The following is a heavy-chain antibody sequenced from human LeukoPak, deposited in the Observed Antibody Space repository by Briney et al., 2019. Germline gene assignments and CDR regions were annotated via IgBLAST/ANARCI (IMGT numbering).Heavy chain of an antibody. J-gene: IGHJ6*02. Sequence: PGGSLRLSCAASGFTFSSNYMSWVRQAPGKGLEWVSVIYSIGGTYYADAVKGRFTISRDNSKNTLYLQMNSLRVEDTAVYYCAKGEANTAMVTNYYYGMDVWGQGTTVTVSS. D-gene: IGHD5-18*01. CDR1: GFTFSSNY. CDR2: IYSIGGT. V-gene: IGHV3-66*01. CDR3: AKGEANTAMVTNYYYGMDV.